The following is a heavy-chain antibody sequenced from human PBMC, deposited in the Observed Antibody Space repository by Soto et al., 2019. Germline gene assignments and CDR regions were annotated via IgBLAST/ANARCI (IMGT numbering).Heavy chain of an antibody. CDR1: GGTFSSYA. Sequence: ASVKVSCKASGGTFSSYAISWVRQAPGQGLEWMGGIIPIFGTANYAQKFQGRVTITADESTSTAYMELSSLRSEDTAVYYCAREDGGHHGYYDSSGYYGSVWGQGTMVTVSS. J-gene: IGHJ3*01. CDR3: AREDGGHHGYYDSSGYYGSV. V-gene: IGHV1-69*13. CDR2: IIPIFGTA. D-gene: IGHD3-22*01.